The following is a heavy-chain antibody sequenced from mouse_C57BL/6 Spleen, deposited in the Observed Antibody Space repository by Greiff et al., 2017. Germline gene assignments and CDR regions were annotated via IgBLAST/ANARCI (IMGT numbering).Heavy chain of an antibody. CDR1: GYTFTSYW. Sequence: QVQLQQSGAELVKPGASVKMSCKASGYTFTSYWITWVKQRPGQGLEWIGDIYPGSGSTNYNEKFKSKATLTVDTSSSTAYMQLSSLTSEDSAVYYCARGDYGNPVLFAYWGQGTLVTVSA. D-gene: IGHD2-1*01. CDR2: IYPGSGST. V-gene: IGHV1-55*01. CDR3: ARGDYGNPVLFAY. J-gene: IGHJ3*01.